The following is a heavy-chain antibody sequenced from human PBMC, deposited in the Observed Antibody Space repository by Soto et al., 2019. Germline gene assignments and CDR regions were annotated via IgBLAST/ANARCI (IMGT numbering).Heavy chain of an antibody. CDR3: ARDHAHYYGSWY. Sequence: EVQLVESGGGLVQPGGSLRLSCAASGFTVSSNYMSWVRQAPGKGLEWVSVIYSGGSTYYADSVKGRFTISRDNSKNTLYHQMNSLRAEDTAVYYCARDHAHYYGSWYWGQGTLVTVSS. V-gene: IGHV3-66*01. CDR2: IYSGGST. CDR1: GFTVSSNY. J-gene: IGHJ4*02. D-gene: IGHD3-10*01.